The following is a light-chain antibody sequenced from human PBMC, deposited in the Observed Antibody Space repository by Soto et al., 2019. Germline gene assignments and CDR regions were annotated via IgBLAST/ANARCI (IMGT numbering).Light chain of an antibody. CDR1: QSISSW. V-gene: IGKV1-5*01. CDR3: QQYNRT. J-gene: IGKJ1*01. Sequence: DIQMTQSPSTLSASVGDRVTITCRASQSISSWLAWYQQKPGKAPKLLIYDASSLESGVPSRFSGSGSGTEFTITISSLQPDDFATYYCQQYNRTFGQGTKVEIK. CDR2: DAS.